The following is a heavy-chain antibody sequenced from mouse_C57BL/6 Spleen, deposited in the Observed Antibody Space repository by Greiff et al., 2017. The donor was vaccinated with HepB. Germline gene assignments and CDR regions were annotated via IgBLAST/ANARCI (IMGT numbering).Heavy chain of an antibody. CDR2: IYPGDGDT. CDR1: GYAFSSSW. Sequence: QVQLKESGPELVKPGASVKISCKASGYAFSSSWMNWVKQRPGKGLEWIGRIYPGDGDTNYNGKFKGKATLTADKSSSTAYMQLSSLTSEDSAVYFCASGYDYFDYWGQGTTLTVSS. D-gene: IGHD2-2*01. J-gene: IGHJ2*01. CDR3: ASGYDYFDY. V-gene: IGHV1-82*01.